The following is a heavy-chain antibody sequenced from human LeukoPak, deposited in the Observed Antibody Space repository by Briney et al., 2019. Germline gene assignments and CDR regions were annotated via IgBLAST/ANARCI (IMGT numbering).Heavy chain of an antibody. Sequence: RTGGSLRLSCAASGFTFDDYGMSWVRQAPGKGLEWVSGINWNGGSTGFADYVKGRFTISRDNAKNSLFLQMNSLRAEDTAFYYCARSGIVADIRVNCFDPWGQGTVVTVSS. V-gene: IGHV3-20*04. CDR2: INWNGGST. J-gene: IGHJ5*02. D-gene: IGHD1-26*01. CDR1: GFTFDDYG. CDR3: ARSGIVADIRVNCFDP.